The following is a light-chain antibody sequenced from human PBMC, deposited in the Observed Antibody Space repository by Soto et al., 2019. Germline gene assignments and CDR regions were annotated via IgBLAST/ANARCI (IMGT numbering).Light chain of an antibody. Sequence: EIVLTQSPATLSLSPGERATLSCRAGQNINNYLGWYQQRPGQAPRLVIYAASNTATGTPVRFSGRGSGTDFTLTISSLEPEDFAIYYCQQRSSWPRTFGRGTKVDIK. CDR2: AAS. CDR3: QQRSSWPRT. V-gene: IGKV3-11*01. J-gene: IGKJ1*01. CDR1: QNINNY.